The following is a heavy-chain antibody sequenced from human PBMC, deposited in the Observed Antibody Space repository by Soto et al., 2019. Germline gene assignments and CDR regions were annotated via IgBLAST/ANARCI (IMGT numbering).Heavy chain of an antibody. CDR1: GASVAGGSYY. D-gene: IGHD5-12*01. Sequence: QVQLRESGPGLVKPSQTLSLTCSVSGASVAGGSYYWSWVRQPPGKGLEWIGYIPSRGRPFYNPSLMSRGTISADTSKNQLSLQLTSVTAADTAVYYCARDTYSGYDFGLWGQGTLVTVSS. CDR3: ARDTYSGYDFGL. V-gene: IGHV4-30-4*01. CDR2: IPSRGRP. J-gene: IGHJ5*02.